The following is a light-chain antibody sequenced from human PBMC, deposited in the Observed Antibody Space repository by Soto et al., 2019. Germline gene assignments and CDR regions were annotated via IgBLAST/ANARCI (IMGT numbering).Light chain of an antibody. CDR1: QSLVNSDGNTY. V-gene: IGKV2-30*01. J-gene: IGKJ2*01. Sequence: DVVMTQSPLSLPVTLGQPASISCRSSQSLVNSDGNTYLNWFQQRPGQSPRRLIYKVSNRDSGVPDRFSGSGSGTDFTLKISRVEAEDVGLYYCMQATHWPYTFGQGTKLEIK. CDR3: MQATHWPYT. CDR2: KVS.